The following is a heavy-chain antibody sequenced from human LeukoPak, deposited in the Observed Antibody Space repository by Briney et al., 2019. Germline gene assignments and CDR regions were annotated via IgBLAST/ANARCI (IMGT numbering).Heavy chain of an antibody. V-gene: IGHV4-30-4*01. CDR3: ARDLLNEGNHLDY. J-gene: IGHJ4*02. Sequence: PSETLSLTCTVSGGSISSGDYYWSWIRQPPGKGLEWIGYIYYSGSTYYNPSLKSRVTISVNTSKNQFSLKLSSVTAADTAVYYCARDLLNEGNHLDYWGQGTLVTVSS. CDR2: IYYSGST. D-gene: IGHD4-23*01. CDR1: GGSISSGDYY.